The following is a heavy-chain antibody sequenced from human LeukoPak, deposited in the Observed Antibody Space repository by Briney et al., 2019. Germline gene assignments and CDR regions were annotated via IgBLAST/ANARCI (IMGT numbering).Heavy chain of an antibody. CDR1: GFLFSNSW. D-gene: IGHD5-12*01. Sequence: GGSLRLSCADSGFLFSNSWMAWVGQAPGRGREWLANINQDGSAKTCVDSVKGRFTISRDNAKNSLYLQMTSLRADDTAMYYCARDSGYNAFDYWGQGTLVTVSS. J-gene: IGHJ4*02. V-gene: IGHV3-7*03. CDR2: INQDGSAK. CDR3: ARDSGYNAFDY.